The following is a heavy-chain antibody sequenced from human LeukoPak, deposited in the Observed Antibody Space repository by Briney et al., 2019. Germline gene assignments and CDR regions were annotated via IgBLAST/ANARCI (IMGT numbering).Heavy chain of an antibody. J-gene: IGHJ5*02. V-gene: IGHV4-61*02. D-gene: IGHD3-10*01. CDR3: ARAYYYGSGSYYNADWFDP. Sequence: PSETLSLTCTVSGGSISSGSYYWSWIRQPAGKGLEWIGRIYTSGSTNYNPSLKSRVTISVDTSKNQFSLKLSSVTASDTAVYYCARAYYYGSGSYYNADWFDPWGQGTLVTVSS. CDR2: IYTSGST. CDR1: GGSISSGSYY.